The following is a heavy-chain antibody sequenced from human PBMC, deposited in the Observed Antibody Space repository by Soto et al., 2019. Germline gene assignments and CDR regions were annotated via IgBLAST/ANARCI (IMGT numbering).Heavy chain of an antibody. CDR2: INHSGST. CDR1: GGSFSGYY. D-gene: IGHD2-15*01. J-gene: IGHJ6*02. Sequence: QVQLQQWGAGLLKPSETLSLTCAVYGGSFSGYYWSWIRQPPGKGLEWIGEINHSGSTNYNPSLKRRVAISVDTAKNQFSLKLSSVTAADTAVYYCARGGWYYYYGMDVWGQGTTVTVSS. V-gene: IGHV4-34*01. CDR3: ARGGWYYYYGMDV.